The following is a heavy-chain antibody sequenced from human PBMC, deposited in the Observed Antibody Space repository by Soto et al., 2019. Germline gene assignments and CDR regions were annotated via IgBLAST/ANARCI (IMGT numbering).Heavy chain of an antibody. V-gene: IGHV3-64*01. D-gene: IGHD4-17*01. CDR2: ISSNGGST. CDR3: ARATKGSPSVTTNFDY. J-gene: IGHJ4*02. Sequence: PGGSLRLSCAASGLTFSSYAMHWVRQAPGKGLEYVSAISSNGGSTYYANSVKGRFTISRDNSKNTLYLQMGSLRAEDMAVYYCARATKGSPSVTTNFDYWGQGTLVTVSS. CDR1: GLTFSSYA.